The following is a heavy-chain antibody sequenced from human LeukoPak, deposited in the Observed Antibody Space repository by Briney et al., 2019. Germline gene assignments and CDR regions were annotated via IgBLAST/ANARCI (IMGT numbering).Heavy chain of an antibody. Sequence: GASVKVSCKASGYTFTCYYMHWVRQAPGQGLEWMGWINTNSGGTNSAQKLQGRVTMTRDTYISTAYMELSRQRSDDTAVYYCSRDYCDILTGYYDYWGQGALFTVSS. CDR2: INTNSGGT. J-gene: IGHJ4*02. CDR3: SRDYCDILTGYYDY. CDR1: GYTFTCYY. V-gene: IGHV1-2*02. D-gene: IGHD3-9*01.